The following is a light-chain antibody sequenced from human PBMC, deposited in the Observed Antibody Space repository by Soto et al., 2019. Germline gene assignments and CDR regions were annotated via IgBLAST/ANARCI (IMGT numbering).Light chain of an antibody. V-gene: IGKV1-9*01. CDR3: QQLDSYPIGT. Sequence: DIQFTQSPSFLSASVGDRVTITCRASQDISSYLAWYQQKPGKAPKLLIYDASTLQSGVPSRFRGSGSGTEFTLTISSLXPEDFATYSCQQLDSYPIGTFGGGTKVDIK. CDR1: QDISSY. CDR2: DAS. J-gene: IGKJ4*01.